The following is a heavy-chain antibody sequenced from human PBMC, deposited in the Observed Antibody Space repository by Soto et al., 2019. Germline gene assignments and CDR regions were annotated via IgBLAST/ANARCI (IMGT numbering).Heavy chain of an antibody. J-gene: IGHJ4*02. CDR1: GGPISSYY. Sequence: SETLSLTCTVSGGPISSYYWSWIRQPPGKGLEWIGYIYYSGSTNYNPSLKSRVTISVDTSKNQFSLKLSSVTAADTAVYYCARDDSSGWYFDYWGQGTLVTVSS. CDR2: IYYSGST. V-gene: IGHV4-59*01. CDR3: ARDDSSGWYFDY. D-gene: IGHD6-19*01.